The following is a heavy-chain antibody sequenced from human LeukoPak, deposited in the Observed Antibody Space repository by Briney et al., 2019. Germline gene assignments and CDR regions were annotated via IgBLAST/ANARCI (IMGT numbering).Heavy chain of an antibody. J-gene: IGHJ4*02. Sequence: ASVKVSCKASGYTFTGYYMHWVRQAPGQGLEWMGWINPNSGGTNYAQKFQGRVTMTRDTSISAAYMELSRLRSDDTAVYYCAREGSSYGPYYFDYWGQGTLVTVSS. CDR3: AREGSSYGPYYFDY. CDR2: INPNSGGT. D-gene: IGHD5-18*01. V-gene: IGHV1-2*02. CDR1: GYTFTGYY.